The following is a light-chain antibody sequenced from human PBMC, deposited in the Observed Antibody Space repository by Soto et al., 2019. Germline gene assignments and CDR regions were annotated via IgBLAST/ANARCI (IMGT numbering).Light chain of an antibody. CDR3: QRSWT. CDR1: QNISDS. J-gene: IGKJ2*01. CDR2: AAS. Sequence: DIQMTQSPSSLSASVGDRVTITCRASQNISDSLNWYQHKPGQAPKLLIYAASSLQSGVPSRFSGSGSETDFTLTISRLQPEDFASYVGQRSWTFGQGTKL. V-gene: IGKV1-39*01.